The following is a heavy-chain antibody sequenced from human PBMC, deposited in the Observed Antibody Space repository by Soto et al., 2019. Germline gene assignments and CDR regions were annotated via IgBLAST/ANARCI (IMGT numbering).Heavy chain of an antibody. CDR3: ARYGDHQRAYDI. J-gene: IGHJ3*02. Sequence: LSETLSLTCTVSGGSISSGGYSWSWIRQHPGKGLEWIGYIYYSGSTYYNPSLKSRVTISVDTSKNQFSLKLSSVTAADTAVYFCARYGDHQRAYDIWGQGTMVTVS. CDR2: IYYSGST. V-gene: IGHV4-31*03. CDR1: GGSISSGGYS. D-gene: IGHD4-17*01.